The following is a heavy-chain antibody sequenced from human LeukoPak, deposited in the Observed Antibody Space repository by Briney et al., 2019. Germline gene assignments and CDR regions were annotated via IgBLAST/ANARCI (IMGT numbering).Heavy chain of an antibody. V-gene: IGHV3-74*01. CDR2: IKGDGNT. J-gene: IGHJ1*01. CDR3: ARAPSEIGGYYPEYFRH. Sequence: GGSLRLFCAASGFTFSSYWMHWVRQAPGKGLVWVSRIKGDGNTNYADSVKGRFTISRDNAKNTVSLQMNSPRAEDTGVYYCARAPSEIGGYYPEYFRHWGQGTLVTVSS. CDR1: GFTFSSYW. D-gene: IGHD3-22*01.